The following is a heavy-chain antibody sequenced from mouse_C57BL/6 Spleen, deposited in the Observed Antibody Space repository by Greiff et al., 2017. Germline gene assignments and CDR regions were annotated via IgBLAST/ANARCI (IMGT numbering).Heavy chain of an antibody. J-gene: IGHJ3*01. V-gene: IGHV5-17*01. D-gene: IGHD2-5*01. CDR3: ARQGYSNSAGLAY. CDR1: GFTFSDYG. Sequence: EVKLMESGGGLVKPGGSLKLSCAASGFTFSDYGMHWVRQAPEKGLEWVAYISSGSSTIYYADTVKGRFTISRDNAKNTLFLQMTSLRSEDTAMYYCARQGYSNSAGLAYWGQGTLVTVSA. CDR2: ISSGSSTI.